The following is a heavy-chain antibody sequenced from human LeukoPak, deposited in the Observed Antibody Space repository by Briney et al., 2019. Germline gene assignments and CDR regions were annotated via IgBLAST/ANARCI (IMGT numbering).Heavy chain of an antibody. V-gene: IGHV1-3*01. Sequence: ASVKVSCKASGYTFTSYAMHWVRQAPGQRLEWMGWINAGNGNTKYSQKFQGRVTMTRNTSINTAYMELSSLRSEDTAVYYCARGKGYGGNSGDYWGQGTLVTVSS. J-gene: IGHJ4*02. D-gene: IGHD4-23*01. CDR3: ARGKGYGGNSGDY. CDR2: INAGNGNT. CDR1: GYTFTSYA.